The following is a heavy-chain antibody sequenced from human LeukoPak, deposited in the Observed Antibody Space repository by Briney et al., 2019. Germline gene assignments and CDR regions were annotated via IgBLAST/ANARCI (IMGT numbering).Heavy chain of an antibody. J-gene: IGHJ4*02. D-gene: IGHD6-19*01. Sequence: GASVKVSCKVSGYTLTELSMDWVRQAPGKGLEWMGGFDPEDGETIYAQKFQGRVTMTEDTSTDTAYMELSSLRSEDTAVYYCATVSDRLVLDFHFDYWGQGTLVTVSS. CDR1: GYTLTELS. CDR3: ATVSDRLVLDFHFDY. CDR2: FDPEDGET. V-gene: IGHV1-24*01.